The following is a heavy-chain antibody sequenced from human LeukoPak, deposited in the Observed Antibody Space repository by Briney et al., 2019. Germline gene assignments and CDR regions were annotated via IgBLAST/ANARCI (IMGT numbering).Heavy chain of an antibody. CDR3: ARALYYDSSGYIDY. D-gene: IGHD3-22*01. CDR2: IWYDGSNK. CDR1: GFTFSSYG. Sequence: GGSLRLSCAASGFTFSSYGMHWVRQAPGKGLEWVAVIWYDGSNKYYADSVKGQFTISRDNSKNTLYLQMNSLRAEDTAVYYCARALYYDSSGYIDYWGQGTLVTVSS. J-gene: IGHJ4*02. V-gene: IGHV3-33*01.